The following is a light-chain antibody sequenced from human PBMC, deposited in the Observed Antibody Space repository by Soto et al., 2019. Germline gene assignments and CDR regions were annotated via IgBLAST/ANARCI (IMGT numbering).Light chain of an antibody. CDR2: DVT. CDR3: CSFAGSYTLV. J-gene: IGLJ3*02. CDR1: SSDVGDYNY. V-gene: IGLV2-11*01. Sequence: QSALTQPASVSGSPGQSITISCTGTSSDVGDYNYVSWYQQHPGKAPKLMIHDVTKRPSGVPDRFSGSKSGNTASLTISGLQAEDEADYYCCSFAGSYTLVLGGGTKLTVL.